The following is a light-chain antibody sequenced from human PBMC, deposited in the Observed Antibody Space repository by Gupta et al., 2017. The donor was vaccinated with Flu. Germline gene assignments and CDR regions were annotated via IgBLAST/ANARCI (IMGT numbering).Light chain of an antibody. CDR1: QSVSSY. CDR2: DTS. V-gene: IGKV3-11*01. J-gene: IGKJ3*01. Sequence: LTQSPSTLSSSVGERATISCRASQSVSSYLAWYQHEPGQAPRLLIYDTSSRATGIPARFSGSGSGTDFTLTISSLEPEDFAIYYCLQRTSWSFTFGPGTRVDVK. CDR3: LQRTSWSFT.